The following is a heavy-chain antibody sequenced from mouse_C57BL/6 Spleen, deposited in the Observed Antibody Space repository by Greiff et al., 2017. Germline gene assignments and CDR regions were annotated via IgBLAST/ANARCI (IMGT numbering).Heavy chain of an antibody. CDR2: ISNGGGST. Sequence: DVKLVESGGGLVQPGGSLKLSCAASGFTFSDYYMYWVRQTPEKRLEWVAYISNGGGSTYYPDTVKGRFTISRDNAKNTLYLQMSRLKSEDTAMYYCARHGTVVADYAMDYWGQGTSVTVSS. V-gene: IGHV5-12*01. CDR1: GFTFSDYY. CDR3: ARHGTVVADYAMDY. D-gene: IGHD1-1*01. J-gene: IGHJ4*01.